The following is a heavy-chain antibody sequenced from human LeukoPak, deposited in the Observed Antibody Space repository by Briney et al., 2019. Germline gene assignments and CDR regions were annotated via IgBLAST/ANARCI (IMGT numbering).Heavy chain of an antibody. Sequence: PGGSLILSCAASGFTFSGYWMHWVRQAPGKGLVWVSRINSDGSSTTYADSVKGRFTISRDNAKNTLYLQMNSLRAEDTAVYYCARGLRLSQVYYGMDVWGQGTTVTVSS. D-gene: IGHD5/OR15-5a*01. V-gene: IGHV3-74*01. CDR2: INSDGSST. CDR1: GFTFSGYW. J-gene: IGHJ6*02. CDR3: ARGLRLSQVYYGMDV.